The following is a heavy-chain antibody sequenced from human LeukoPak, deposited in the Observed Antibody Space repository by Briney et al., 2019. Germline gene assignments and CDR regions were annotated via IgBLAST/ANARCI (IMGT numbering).Heavy chain of an antibody. D-gene: IGHD4-23*01. V-gene: IGHV1-69*05. Sequence: ASVKVSCKASGGTFSSYAISWVRQAPGQGLEWMGGIIPIFGTANYAQKFQGRVTITTDESTSTAYMELSSLRSEDTAVYYCARGYYGGNSDYYYYMDVWGKGTTVTVSS. J-gene: IGHJ6*03. CDR1: GGTFSSYA. CDR3: ARGYYGGNSDYYYYMDV. CDR2: IIPIFGTA.